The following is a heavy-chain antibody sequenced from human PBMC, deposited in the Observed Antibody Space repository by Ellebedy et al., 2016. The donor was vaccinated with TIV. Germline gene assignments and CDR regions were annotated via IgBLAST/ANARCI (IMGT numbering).Heavy chain of an antibody. CDR2: INPNNGVT. J-gene: IGHJ3*01. Sequence: ASVKVSCXTSGFTFGVVPYIHWVRQAPGQRPEWMGCINPNNGVTNYAPKFRGRVTMTRDTSINTVYLDLNTLSSDDTAVYYCAREAAIQLWLRDALDLWGQGTVVIASS. V-gene: IGHV1-2*02. CDR3: AREAAIQLWLRDALDL. CDR1: GFTFGVVPY. D-gene: IGHD5-18*01.